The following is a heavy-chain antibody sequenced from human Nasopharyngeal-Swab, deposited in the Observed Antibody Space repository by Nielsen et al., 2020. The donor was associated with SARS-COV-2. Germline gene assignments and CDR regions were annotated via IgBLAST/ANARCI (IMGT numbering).Heavy chain of an antibody. V-gene: IGHV3-9*01. CDR1: GFTFSIYT. D-gene: IGHD4-11*01. Sequence: GGSLRLSCAASGFTFSIYTMNWVRQAPGKGLEWVSGITWNSGTGYTDSVKGRFTISRDNARNSLYLQMNSLRVDDTALYYCTKGRADYSNPSFDNWGQGTLVTVSS. CDR2: ITWNSGT. CDR3: TKGRADYSNPSFDN. J-gene: IGHJ4*02.